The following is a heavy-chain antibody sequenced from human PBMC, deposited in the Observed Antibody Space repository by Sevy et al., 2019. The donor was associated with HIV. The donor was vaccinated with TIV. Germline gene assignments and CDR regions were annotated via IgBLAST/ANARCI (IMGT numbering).Heavy chain of an antibody. CDR2: IYYNGHI. CDR3: AGENAWGRGYS. CDR1: GGSITSLY. Sequence: SETLSLTCTVSGGSITSLYWNWIRQPPGKGLEWIANIYYNGHINYNPSLKSRVTLSVDTSKNQFYPRLSAVAAADTAMYYCAGENAWGRGYSWGQGTLVTVSS. D-gene: IGHD1-26*01. V-gene: IGHV4-59*08. J-gene: IGHJ4*02.